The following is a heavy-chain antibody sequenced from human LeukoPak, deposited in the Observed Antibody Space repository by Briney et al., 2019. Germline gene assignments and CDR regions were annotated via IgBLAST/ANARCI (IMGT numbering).Heavy chain of an antibody. Sequence: GESLKISCKGSGYSFTSYWIGWVRQMPGKGLEWMGIIYPGDSDTRYSPSFQGQVTISADESISTAYLQWSSLKASDTAMYYCARGGVVLRYFDWLFTFDYWGQGTLVAVSS. CDR1: GYSFTSYW. D-gene: IGHD3-9*01. CDR3: ARGGVVLRYFDWLFTFDY. CDR2: IYPGDSDT. J-gene: IGHJ4*02. V-gene: IGHV5-51*01.